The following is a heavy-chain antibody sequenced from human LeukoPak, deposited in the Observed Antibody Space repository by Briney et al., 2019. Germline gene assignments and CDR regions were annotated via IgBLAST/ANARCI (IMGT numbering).Heavy chain of an antibody. V-gene: IGHV4-34*01. CDR3: ATMPYGDYSQYYFDY. D-gene: IGHD4-17*01. CDR2: INHSGST. J-gene: IGHJ4*02. Sequence: SETLSLTCAVYGGSFSGYYWSWIRQPPGKGLEGIGEINHSGSTNYNPSLKSRVTISVDTSKNQFSLKLSSVTAADTAVYYCATMPYGDYSQYYFDYWGQGTLVTVSS. CDR1: GGSFSGYY.